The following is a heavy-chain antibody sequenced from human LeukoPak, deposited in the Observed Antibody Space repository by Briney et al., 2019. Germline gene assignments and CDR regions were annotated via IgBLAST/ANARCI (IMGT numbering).Heavy chain of an antibody. V-gene: IGHV4-59*01. CDR1: GGSLSNYY. J-gene: IGHJ4*02. CDR2: IYYSGST. CDR3: ARMPDILTGLDS. Sequence: SETLSHTCTVSGGSLSNYYWNWIRQPPGKGLEWIAYIYYSGSTNYNPSPKSRVTISLDTSKNQFSLKLSSVTTADTAVYYCARMPDILTGLDSWGQGTLVTVSS. D-gene: IGHD3-9*01.